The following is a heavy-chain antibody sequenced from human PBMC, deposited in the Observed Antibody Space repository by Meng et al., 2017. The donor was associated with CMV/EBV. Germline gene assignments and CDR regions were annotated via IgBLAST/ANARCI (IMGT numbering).Heavy chain of an antibody. J-gene: IGHJ6*02. CDR1: GFTFSSYW. V-gene: IGHV3-74*01. Sequence: GESLKLSCAASGFTFSSYWMHWVRQAPGKGLVWVSRINSDGSSTSYADSVKGRFTISRDNAKNTLYLQMNSLRAEDTAVYYCARLERLLVHPYYYYGMDVWGQGTTVTVSS. CDR2: INSDGSST. CDR3: ARLERLLVHPYYYYGMDV. D-gene: IGHD6-6*01.